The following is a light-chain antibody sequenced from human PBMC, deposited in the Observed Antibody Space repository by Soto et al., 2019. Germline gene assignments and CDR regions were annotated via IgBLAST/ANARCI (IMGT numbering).Light chain of an antibody. V-gene: IGKV3-15*01. CDR1: QSVSSN. CDR2: GAS. CDR3: QQYDTWHPWYT. J-gene: IGKJ2*01. Sequence: EIVMTQSPATLSVSPGERATLSCRASQSVSSNLSWYQQRPGQAPRLLIYGASNRATGVPARFSGSGSGTEFALTISSLQSEDFAVYYCQQYDTWHPWYTFGQGTQLEIK.